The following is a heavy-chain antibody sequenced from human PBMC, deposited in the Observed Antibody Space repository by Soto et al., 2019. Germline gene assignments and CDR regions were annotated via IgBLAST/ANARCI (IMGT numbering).Heavy chain of an antibody. Sequence: EVQLAESGGGLVQPGVSLRLSCTASGFTFNTYGMSWVRQAPGKGLEWVSYMSSSSGPIYYTDSVKGRFTISRDNAKKSLYLQMNSLRDEDTAVYYCARVDGTNSDSHDYWGQGTLVTVSS. CDR1: GFTFNTYG. J-gene: IGHJ4*02. CDR2: MSSSSGPI. V-gene: IGHV3-48*02. D-gene: IGHD2-8*01. CDR3: ARVDGTNSDSHDY.